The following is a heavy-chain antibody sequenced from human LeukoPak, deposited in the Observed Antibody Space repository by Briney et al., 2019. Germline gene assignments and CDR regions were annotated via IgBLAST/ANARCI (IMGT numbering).Heavy chain of an antibody. Sequence: GGSLRLSCAASGFIFSRYWMHWVRQAPGKELVWVSRINNDGSITNSADSVKGRFTISRDNSKNTLFLQMNSLRAEDTAVYYCAKGGYCSSTSCYVGWFDPWGQGTLVTVSS. CDR1: GFIFSRYW. D-gene: IGHD2-2*01. CDR3: AKGGYCSSTSCYVGWFDP. V-gene: IGHV3-74*01. J-gene: IGHJ5*02. CDR2: INNDGSIT.